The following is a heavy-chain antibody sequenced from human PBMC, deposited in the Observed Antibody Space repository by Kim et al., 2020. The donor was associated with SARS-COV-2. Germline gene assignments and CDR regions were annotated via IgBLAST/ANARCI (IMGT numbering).Heavy chain of an antibody. CDR2: IGVGGST. V-gene: IGHV3-23*01. CDR1: GFTFSNSG. CDR3: SKERGGNGWGSYHEY. D-gene: IGHD6-25*01. J-gene: IGHJ4*02. Sequence: GGSLRLSCTASGFTFSNSGMAWVRQAPGKGKEWVSAIGVGGSTFYPDSVRGRFIISRDNSENTLYLQMNSLRADDTAIYYCSKERGGNGWGSYHEYWGQG.